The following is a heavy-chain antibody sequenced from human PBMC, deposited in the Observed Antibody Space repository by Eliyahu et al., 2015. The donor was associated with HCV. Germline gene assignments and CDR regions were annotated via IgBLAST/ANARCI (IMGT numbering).Heavy chain of an antibody. CDR1: GXTFXXXX. CDR3: ASARYCTNGVCYLKYFDY. J-gene: IGHJ4*02. V-gene: IGHV1-69*04. Sequence: QVQLVQSGAEVKKPGSSVKVSCKXSGXTFXXXXXSWVRQAPGQGLEWMGRIIPILGIANYAQKFQGRVTITADKSTSTAYMELSSLRSEDTAVYYCASARYCTNGVCYLKYFDYWGQGTLVTVSS. CDR2: IIPILGIA. D-gene: IGHD2-8*01.